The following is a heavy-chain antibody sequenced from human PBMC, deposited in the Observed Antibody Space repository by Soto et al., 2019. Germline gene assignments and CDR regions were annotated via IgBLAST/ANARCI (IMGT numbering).Heavy chain of an antibody. J-gene: IGHJ2*01. D-gene: IGHD2-2*01. V-gene: IGHV1-18*01. CDR3: ARDGDRCTSTRCSPWPDTHFEL. Sequence: QVQLVQSGDEVKKPGASVKVSCKASGYTFTNYGISWVRQAPGQGLEWMGWISPYNGNTKYPQKLQGRVTMTADTSTRTSFMELRSLRSDDTAVYFCARDGDRCTSTRCSPWPDTHFELWGRGTVVTVSS. CDR2: ISPYNGNT. CDR1: GYTFTNYG.